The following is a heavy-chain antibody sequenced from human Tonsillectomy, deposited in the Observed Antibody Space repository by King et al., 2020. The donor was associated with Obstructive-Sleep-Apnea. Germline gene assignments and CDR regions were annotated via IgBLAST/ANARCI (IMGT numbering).Heavy chain of an antibody. D-gene: IGHD3-16*01. CDR1: ANTLTRYG. J-gene: IGHJ5*02. V-gene: IGHV1-18*03. Sequence: QLVQSGTELKKPGASVKVSCKASANTLTRYGISWVRQAPGQGPEWMGWMNTDNGKISYSQRLQGRVTMTADTSTNTAYMELRSLTSDDMAVYYCATYLPRGGSTWLDPWGQGTLVTVSS. CDR2: MNTDNGKI. CDR3: ATYLPRGGSTWLDP.